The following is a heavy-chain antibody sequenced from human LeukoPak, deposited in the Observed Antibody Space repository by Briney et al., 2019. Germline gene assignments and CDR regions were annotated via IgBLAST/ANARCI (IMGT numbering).Heavy chain of an antibody. CDR1: GFTFSSYS. D-gene: IGHD2-2*01. V-gene: IGHV3-48*01. Sequence: GSLRLSCAASGFTFSSYSMNWVRQAPGKGLEWVSYISSSSSTIYYADSVKGRFTISRDNSKNTLYLQMNSLRAEDTAVYYCAREGYCSSTSCCPDYWGQGTLVTVSS. J-gene: IGHJ4*02. CDR3: AREGYCSSTSCCPDY. CDR2: ISSSSSTI.